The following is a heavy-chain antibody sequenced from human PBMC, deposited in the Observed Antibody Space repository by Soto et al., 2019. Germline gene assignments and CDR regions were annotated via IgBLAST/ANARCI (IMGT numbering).Heavy chain of an antibody. D-gene: IGHD6-6*01. J-gene: IGHJ6*02. CDR3: AKRRVAALSGMDV. V-gene: IGHV3-23*01. CDR2: ISGSGGST. Sequence: EVQLLESGGGLVQPGGSLRLSCAASGFTFSSYAMSWVRQAPGKGLEWVSAISGSGGSTYYADSVKGRFTISRDNSKNTMYLQMNSLRAEDTAVYYCAKRRVAALSGMDVWGQGTTVTVSS. CDR1: GFTFSSYA.